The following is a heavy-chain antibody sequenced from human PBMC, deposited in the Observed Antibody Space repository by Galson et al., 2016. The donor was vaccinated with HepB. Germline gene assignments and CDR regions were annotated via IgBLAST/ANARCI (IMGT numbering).Heavy chain of an antibody. V-gene: IGHV3-21*01. CDR2: ISSSSGYI. CDR3: ARQGLRLGELSLSEY. CDR1: GFTFSTYA. J-gene: IGHJ4*02. Sequence: SLRLSCAASGFTFSTYAMNWVRQAPGKGLEWVSSISSSSGYIYYADSVKGRFTISIDNAKNSLYLQMNSLRAEDTAVYYCARQGLRLGELSLSEYWGQGTLVTVSS. D-gene: IGHD3-16*02.